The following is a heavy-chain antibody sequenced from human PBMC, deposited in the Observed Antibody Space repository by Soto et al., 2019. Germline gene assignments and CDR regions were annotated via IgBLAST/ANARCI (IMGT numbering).Heavy chain of an antibody. CDR1: GGSISSYY. D-gene: IGHD2-15*01. Sequence: SETLSLTCTVSGGSISSYYWSWIRQPPGKGLEWIGYIYYSGSTNYNPSLKSRVTISVDTSKNQFSLKLSSVTAADTAVYYCARVVVVVVAATPPWFDPWGPGTLVTVS. CDR3: ARVVVVVVAATPPWFDP. J-gene: IGHJ5*02. V-gene: IGHV4-59*01. CDR2: IYYSGST.